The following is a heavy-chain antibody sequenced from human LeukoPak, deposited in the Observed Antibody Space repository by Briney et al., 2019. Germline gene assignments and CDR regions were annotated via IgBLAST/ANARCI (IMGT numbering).Heavy chain of an antibody. CDR2: IKCKNDGGKI. D-gene: IGHD2-2*01. V-gene: IGHV3-15*01. Sequence: GGSLRLSCVASGFTFSNTWMNWVRQAPGKGLEWVGRIKCKNDGGKIDYAAPVQGRFTISRDDSKNTLYLQMNSLRSEDTAVYFCTTTRTYWGQGTLVTVSS. CDR1: GFTFSNTW. CDR3: TTTRTY. J-gene: IGHJ4*02.